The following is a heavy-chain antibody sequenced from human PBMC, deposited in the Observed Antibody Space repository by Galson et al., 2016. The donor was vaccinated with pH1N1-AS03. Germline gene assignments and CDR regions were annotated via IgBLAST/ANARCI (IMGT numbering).Heavy chain of an antibody. J-gene: IGHJ4*02. CDR3: ARFPDYGDDVGY. Sequence: SLRLSCAASGFTFGSYWMSWVRQAPGKGLEWVADIKEDGSEKSYVDSVKGRFTISRDNSKNSLYLQMNSLRVEDTAVYYCARFPDYGDDVGYWGQGTLVTVSS. V-gene: IGHV3-7*03. D-gene: IGHD4-17*01. CDR2: IKEDGSEK. CDR1: GFTFGSYW.